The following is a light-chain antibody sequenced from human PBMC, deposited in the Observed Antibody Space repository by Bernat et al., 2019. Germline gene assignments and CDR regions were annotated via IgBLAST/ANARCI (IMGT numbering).Light chain of an antibody. V-gene: IGLV6-57*04. Sequence: NFMLTQPHSVSESPGKTVAISCTRSSGSIASNHVRWYQQRPGSAPTTVIYEYNKRPSGVPDRFSGSIDSPSNSASLTISGLKTEDEAEYYCHSYDSSNQVFGGGTKLTVL. CDR3: HSYDSSNQV. J-gene: IGLJ3*02. CDR2: EYN. CDR1: SGSIASNH.